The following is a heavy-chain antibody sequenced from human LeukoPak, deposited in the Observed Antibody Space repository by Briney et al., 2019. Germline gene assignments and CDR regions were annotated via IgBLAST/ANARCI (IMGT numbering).Heavy chain of an antibody. Sequence: SETLSLTCTVSGYSISSGYYWGWIRQPPGKGLEWIGSIYHSGSTYYNPSLKSRVTISVDTSKNQFSLKLSSVTAADTAVYYCASHLWFGELDYWGQGTLVTVSS. CDR1: GYSISSGYY. V-gene: IGHV4-38-2*02. D-gene: IGHD3-10*01. CDR3: ASHLWFGELDY. CDR2: IYHSGST. J-gene: IGHJ4*02.